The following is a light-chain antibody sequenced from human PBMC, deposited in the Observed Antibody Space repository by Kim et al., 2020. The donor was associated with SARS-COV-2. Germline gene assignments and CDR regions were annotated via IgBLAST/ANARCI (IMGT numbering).Light chain of an antibody. CDR3: ETWDSSLSAGE. Sequence: GQKVTISCSGSSSNIGNNYVSWYQQLPGTAPKLLIYDNNKRPSGIPDRFSGSKSGTSATLGITGLQTGEEADYYCETWDSSLSAGEFGGGTQLTVL. CDR2: DNN. J-gene: IGLJ2*01. CDR1: SSNIGNNY. V-gene: IGLV1-51*01.